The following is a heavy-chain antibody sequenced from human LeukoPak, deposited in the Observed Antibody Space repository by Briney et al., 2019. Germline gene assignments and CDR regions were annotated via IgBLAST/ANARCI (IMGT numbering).Heavy chain of an antibody. CDR2: IYYSGST. Sequence: KPSETLSLTCTVSGGSVSSGSYYWSWIRQPPGKGLEWIGYIYYSGSTNYNPSLKSRVTISVDTSKNQFSLKLSSVTAADTAVYYCARESIGRLERRSYYFDYWGQGTLVTVSS. D-gene: IGHD1-1*01. V-gene: IGHV4-61*01. CDR1: GGSVSSGSYY. J-gene: IGHJ4*02. CDR3: ARESIGRLERRSYYFDY.